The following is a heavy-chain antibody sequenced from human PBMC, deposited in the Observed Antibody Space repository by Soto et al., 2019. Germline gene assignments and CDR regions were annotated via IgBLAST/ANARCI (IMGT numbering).Heavy chain of an antibody. CDR2: INAGNGNT. J-gene: IGHJ5*02. D-gene: IGHD3-10*01. CDR1: GYTFTSYA. V-gene: IGHV1-3*01. CDR3: ARVGAGSFNWFDP. Sequence: QVQLVQSGAEVKKPGASVKVSCKASGYTFTSYAMHWVRQAPGQRLEWMGWINAGNGNTKYSQKFQGRVTITRDTYGSTAYMELSSLGSDDTAVYYCARVGAGSFNWFDPWGQGTLVTVSS.